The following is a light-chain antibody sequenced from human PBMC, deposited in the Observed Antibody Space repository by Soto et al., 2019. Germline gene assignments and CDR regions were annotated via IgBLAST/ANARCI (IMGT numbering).Light chain of an antibody. Sequence: QSVLTQPPSASETPGQRVIMSCSGSSSNIGRNFVYWYQQVPGTAPKLLIYMNDQRPSGVPDRFSGSKSGTTASLAISGLRSEDEADYYCEAWDASLSGHVFGTGTKVTVL. CDR2: MND. CDR3: EAWDASLSGHV. J-gene: IGLJ1*01. V-gene: IGLV1-47*01. CDR1: SSNIGRNF.